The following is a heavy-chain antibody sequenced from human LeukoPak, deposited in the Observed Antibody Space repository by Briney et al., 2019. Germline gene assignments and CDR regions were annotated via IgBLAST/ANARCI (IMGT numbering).Heavy chain of an antibody. J-gene: IGHJ4*02. CDR2: ISSRSSTI. D-gene: IGHD1-26*01. V-gene: IGHV3-48*04. CDR1: GFTFNTYG. CDR3: ARETRSAWEFEY. Sequence: AGSLRLSCAASGFTFNTYGMNWVRQAPGKGLEWVSYISSRSSTIFYADSVKGRFTISRDNAKNSLFLQMNSLRAEDTAVYYCARETRSAWEFEYWGQGTLVTVSS.